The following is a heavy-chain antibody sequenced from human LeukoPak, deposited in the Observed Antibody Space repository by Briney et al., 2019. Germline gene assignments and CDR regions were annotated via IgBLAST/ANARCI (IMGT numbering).Heavy chain of an antibody. CDR1: GFTFSTYG. CDR2: IWYDGNNR. CDR3: ARRAAHCSGSSGGSCYSRDYYYGVDI. Sequence: PGGSLRLSCAASGFTFSTYGMHWVRQAPGKGLGWVAVIWYDGNNRNYADSVKGRFTISRDNSKNTLYLQMNSLRAEDTAVYYCARRAAHCSGSSGGSCYSRDYYYGVDIWGQGTTVTVSS. D-gene: IGHD2-15*01. V-gene: IGHV3-33*01. J-gene: IGHJ6*02.